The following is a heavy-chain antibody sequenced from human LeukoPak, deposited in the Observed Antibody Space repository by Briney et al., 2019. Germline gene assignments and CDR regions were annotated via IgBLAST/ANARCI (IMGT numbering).Heavy chain of an antibody. J-gene: IGHJ4*02. Sequence: ASVRVSCKASGYIFTSYYMHWLRQAPGQGLEWVGLINPTGGSTTYAQNFQGRVTMTRDTSTTTVYMEVNSLRSEDTAVYYCARAGYDSSGYYSYWGQGTLVTVSS. V-gene: IGHV1-46*01. CDR3: ARAGYDSSGYYSY. CDR2: INPTGGST. CDR1: GYIFTSYY. D-gene: IGHD3-22*01.